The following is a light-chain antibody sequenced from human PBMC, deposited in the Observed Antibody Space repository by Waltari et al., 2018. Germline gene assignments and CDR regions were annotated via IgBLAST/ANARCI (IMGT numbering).Light chain of an antibody. CDR2: RAS. CDR3: HQYNNWPPNT. Sequence: EPLMTQPPATLSMSPRESVTLSCRASQSVTTNLAWYQQKPGQAPRLLIYRASTRATGVPARFSGSGSGTEFTLTINALQSEDFAVYYCHQYNNWPPNTFGQGTLLEIK. J-gene: IGKJ2*01. CDR1: QSVTTN. V-gene: IGKV3-15*01.